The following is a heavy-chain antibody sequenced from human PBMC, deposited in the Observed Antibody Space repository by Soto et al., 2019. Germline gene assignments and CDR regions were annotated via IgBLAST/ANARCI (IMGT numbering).Heavy chain of an antibody. CDR2: ISYDGSNK. CDR1: GFTFSSYG. Sequence: QVQLVESGGGVVQPGRSLRLSCAASGFTFSSYGMHWVRQAPGKGLEWVAVISYDGSNKYYADSVKGRFTISRDNSKNTLYLQMNSLRADDTAVYYCAKSGGGGSYSFDYWGQGTLVTVSS. V-gene: IGHV3-30*18. D-gene: IGHD1-26*01. CDR3: AKSGGGGSYSFDY. J-gene: IGHJ4*02.